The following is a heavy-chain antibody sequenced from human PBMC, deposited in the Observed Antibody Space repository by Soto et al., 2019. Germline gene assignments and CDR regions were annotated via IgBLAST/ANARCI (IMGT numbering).Heavy chain of an antibody. CDR1: GFTFSDYC. CDR3: ARVLTAVNNRFDS. J-gene: IGHJ5*01. D-gene: IGHD4-4*01. V-gene: IGHV3-11*06. CDR2: ISGRSSNT. Sequence: GGSLRLSCAASGFTFSDYCMSWIRQAPGKGLEWVAYISGRSSNTNYADSVRGRFTISRDNAKRSLHLQMNSMRAEDSAVYFCARVLTAVNNRFDSRGQRNPVTVSS.